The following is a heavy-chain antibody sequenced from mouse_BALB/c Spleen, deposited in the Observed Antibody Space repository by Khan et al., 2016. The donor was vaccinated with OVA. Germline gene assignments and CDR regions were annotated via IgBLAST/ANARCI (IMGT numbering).Heavy chain of an antibody. CDR1: GFSLSTYG. CDR3: ARNYDYDEGLTY. J-gene: IGHJ3*01. CDR2: IWSGGST. D-gene: IGHD2-4*01. Sequence: QVQLQQSGPGLVQPSQSLSITCTVSGFSLSTYGVHWVRQSPGQGLEWLGVIWSGGSTDYSAAFISRLSISKDNSKSQVFFKMNSLQANDTAIYYCARNYDYDEGLTYWGQGTLVTVSA. V-gene: IGHV2-2*02.